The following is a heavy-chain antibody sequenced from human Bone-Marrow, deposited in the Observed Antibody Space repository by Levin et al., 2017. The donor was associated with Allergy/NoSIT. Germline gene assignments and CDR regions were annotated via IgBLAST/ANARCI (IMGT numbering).Heavy chain of an antibody. D-gene: IGHD3-16*01. CDR1: GFSFTTYD. CDR2: VNLNNGNT. V-gene: IGHV1-8*01. J-gene: IGHJ6*02. CDR3: AREYFGDGMDI. Sequence: ASVKVSCKASGFSFTTYDIHWVRQAPGQGLEWMGLVNLNNGNTAYAEKFQGRVTLAWSTSMSTAYMEMRSLTSDDTAVYYCAREYFGDGMDIWGQGTTVSVSS.